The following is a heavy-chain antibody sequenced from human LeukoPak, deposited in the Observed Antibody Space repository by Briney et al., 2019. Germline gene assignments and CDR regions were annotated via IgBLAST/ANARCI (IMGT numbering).Heavy chain of an antibody. CDR3: ASSRIVGATDAFDI. V-gene: IGHV5-51*01. CDR2: IYPGDSDT. D-gene: IGHD1-26*01. J-gene: IGHJ3*02. Sequence: GESLKISSKGSGYSFTSYWIAWVRQMPGKGLEWMGIIYPGDSDTKYRPSFQGQVTISADKSITTTYLQWSSLKASDTAMYYCASSRIVGATDAFDIWGQGTMVTVTS. CDR1: GYSFTSYW.